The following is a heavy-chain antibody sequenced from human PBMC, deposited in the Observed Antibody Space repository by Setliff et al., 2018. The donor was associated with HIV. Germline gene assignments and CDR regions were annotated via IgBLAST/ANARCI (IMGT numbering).Heavy chain of an antibody. CDR1: GYNFTNYD. CDR2: MNPQSGNT. D-gene: IGHD2-21*01. Sequence: ASVKVSCKASGYNFTNYDINWVRQATRQGLEWMGWMNPQSGNTGYIEKFQGRVTFIRNISISTAYMELSSLRSEDTAVYYCARVPPRLPGVLLPAYALDFWGQGTMVTVSS. CDR3: ARVPPRLPGVLLPAYALDF. J-gene: IGHJ3*01. V-gene: IGHV1-8*03.